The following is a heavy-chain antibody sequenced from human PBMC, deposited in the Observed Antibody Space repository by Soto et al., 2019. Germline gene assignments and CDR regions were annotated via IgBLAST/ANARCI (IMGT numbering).Heavy chain of an antibody. V-gene: IGHV3-53*01. CDR1: GFTVSSNY. D-gene: IGHD2-15*01. Sequence: GGSLRLSCAASGFTVSSNYMSWVRQAPGKGLEWVSVIQNSGSTYYADSVKGRFTISRDNSKNTLYLQMNSLRGEDTAVYYCAGRRGYKWLDPWGQGTLVTVSS. CDR3: AGRRGYKWLDP. CDR2: IQNSGST. J-gene: IGHJ5*02.